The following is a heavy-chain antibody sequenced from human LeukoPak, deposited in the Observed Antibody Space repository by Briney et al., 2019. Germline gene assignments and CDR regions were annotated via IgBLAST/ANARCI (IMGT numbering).Heavy chain of an antibody. Sequence: ASVKVSCKVSGYTLTELSMHWVRQAPGKGLERMGRFDPEDGETIYAQTFQGRVTMTEDTSTDTAYMELSSLRSEDTAVYYCATLPPYCSGSSTSCYQEYYYYYYGMDVWGQGTTVTVSS. CDR1: GYTLTELS. CDR3: ATLPPYCSGSSTSCYQEYYYYYYGMDV. CDR2: FDPEDGET. D-gene: IGHD2-2*01. V-gene: IGHV1-24*01. J-gene: IGHJ6*02.